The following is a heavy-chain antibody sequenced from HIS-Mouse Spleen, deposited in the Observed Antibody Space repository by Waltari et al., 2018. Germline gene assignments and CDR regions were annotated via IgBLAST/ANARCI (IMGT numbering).Heavy chain of an antibody. CDR2: IYYSGGT. CDR1: GGSISSSSSY. J-gene: IGHJ4*02. D-gene: IGHD2-15*01. Sequence: QLQLQESGPGLVKPSETLSLTCTVSGGSISSSSSYWGWIRQPPGKGLEWIGSIYYSGGTYYNPSLKSRVTISVDTSKNQFSLKLSSVTAADTAVYYCASGVVVAATAVHFDYWGQGTLVTVSS. CDR3: ASGVVVAATAVHFDY. V-gene: IGHV4-39*07.